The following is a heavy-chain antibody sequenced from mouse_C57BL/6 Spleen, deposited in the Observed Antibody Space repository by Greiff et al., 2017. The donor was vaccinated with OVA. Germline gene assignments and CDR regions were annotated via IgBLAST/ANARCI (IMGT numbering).Heavy chain of an antibody. CDR2: INPYNGDT. CDR1: GYSFTGYF. J-gene: IGHJ4*01. D-gene: IGHD1-1*01. CDR3: ARGDYYGSRGFYAMDY. Sequence: VHVKQSGPELVKPGDSVKISCKASGYSFTGYFMNWVMQSHGKSLEWIGRINPYNGDTFYNQKFKGKATLTVDKSSSTAHMELRSLTSEDSAVYYCARGDYYGSRGFYAMDYWGQGTSVTVSS. V-gene: IGHV1-20*01.